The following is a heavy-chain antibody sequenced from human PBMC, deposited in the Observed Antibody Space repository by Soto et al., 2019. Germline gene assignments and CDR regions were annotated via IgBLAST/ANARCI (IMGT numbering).Heavy chain of an antibody. J-gene: IGHJ4*02. Sequence: PGGSLRLSCAASVFTFISYSMNWVRQAPGKGLEWVSSISSSSSYIYYADSVKGRFTISRDNAKNSLYLQMNSLRAEDTAVYYCARTDYGDYAFDYWGQGTLVTVSS. CDR3: ARTDYGDYAFDY. V-gene: IGHV3-21*01. D-gene: IGHD4-17*01. CDR1: VFTFISYS. CDR2: ISSSSSYI.